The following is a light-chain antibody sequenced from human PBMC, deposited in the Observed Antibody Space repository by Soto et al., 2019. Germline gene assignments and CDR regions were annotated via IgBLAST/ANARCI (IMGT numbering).Light chain of an antibody. J-gene: IGKJ3*01. Sequence: DIQMTQYPSSLSASVGARVSITCRASEDIRTSLSWFQHKPGGAPKLLIYGASYLETGVPSRFRGSGSGTDFTLTISSLQPEDIATYYCQHYNNLPPFTFGPGTIVDI. CDR3: QHYNNLPPFT. CDR1: EDIRTS. CDR2: GAS. V-gene: IGKV1-33*01.